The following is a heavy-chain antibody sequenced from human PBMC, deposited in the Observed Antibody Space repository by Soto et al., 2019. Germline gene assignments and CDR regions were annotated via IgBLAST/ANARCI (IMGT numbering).Heavy chain of an antibody. Sequence: PGGSLRLSCAASGFTFSSYAMHWVRQAPGKGLEYVSAISSNGGSTYYANSVKGRFTISRDNSKNTLYLQMGSLRAEDMAVYYCARQGDRDYYYYYYMDVWGKGTTVTVSS. J-gene: IGHJ6*03. CDR2: ISSNGGST. CDR3: ARQGDRDYYYYYYMDV. D-gene: IGHD3-16*01. CDR1: GFTFSSYA. V-gene: IGHV3-64*01.